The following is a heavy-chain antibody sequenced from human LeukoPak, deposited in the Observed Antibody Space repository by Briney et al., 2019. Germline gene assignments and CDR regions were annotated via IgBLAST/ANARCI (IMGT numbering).Heavy chain of an antibody. J-gene: IGHJ4*02. D-gene: IGHD6-13*01. CDR1: GGSIGTYS. Sequence: SETLSLTCTVSGGSIGTYSWTWIRQPPGKGLEWIGYIYYSGTTNYNPSLKSRVTISVDTSKNQFSLKLSSVTAADTAVYYCARGVYIAAAQYAYWGQGTLVTVPS. CDR3: ARGVYIAAAQYAY. CDR2: IYYSGTT. V-gene: IGHV4-59*01.